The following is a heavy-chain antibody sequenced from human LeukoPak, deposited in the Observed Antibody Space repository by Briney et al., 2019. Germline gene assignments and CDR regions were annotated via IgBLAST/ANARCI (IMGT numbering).Heavy chain of an antibody. CDR1: GGSISTYY. CDR3: ARGGATRLHFQN. V-gene: IGHV4-59*01. J-gene: IGHJ1*01. D-gene: IGHD6-6*01. Sequence: PSETLSLTCTVSGGSISTYYWNWIRQPPGKGLEWIGYIYHSGSTNYNPSLQSRVTISVDTSKNQFSLNLNSVTAADTAVYYCARGGATRLHFQNWGQGTLVTVSS. CDR2: IYHSGST.